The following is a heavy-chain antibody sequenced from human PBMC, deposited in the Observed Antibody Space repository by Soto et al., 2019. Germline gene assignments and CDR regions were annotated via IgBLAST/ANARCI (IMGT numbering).Heavy chain of an antibody. CDR2: VFSSGST. D-gene: IGHD6-19*01. CDR1: GASTGGYY. Sequence: QVQLQESGPGLLKPSETLSLTCTISGASTGGYYWSWIRQSPGRGLEWFGYVFSSGSTNCSPSLQSRVAISIDTSKRQFFLKLTSVTAADTALYYCARHWWSSGSYLVFDSWGQGTQVTVSS. V-gene: IGHV4-59*08. J-gene: IGHJ4*02. CDR3: ARHWWSSGSYLVFDS.